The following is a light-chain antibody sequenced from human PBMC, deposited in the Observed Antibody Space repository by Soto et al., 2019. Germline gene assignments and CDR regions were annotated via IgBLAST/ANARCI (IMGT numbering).Light chain of an antibody. CDR3: QQFHNWPLT. V-gene: IGKV3-15*01. CDR1: QSINNE. CDR2: GAS. Sequence: EIVRTQSPATLSLSPGDRSALSCRASQSINNELAWYQQKPGQPPRLLIYGASTRATGVPARFTGSESGSEFTLTISVLQSEDFALYYCQQFHNWPLTFGQGTRLEI. J-gene: IGKJ2*01.